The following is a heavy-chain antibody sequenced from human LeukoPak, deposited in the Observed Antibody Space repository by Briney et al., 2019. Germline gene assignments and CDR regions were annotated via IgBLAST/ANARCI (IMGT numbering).Heavy chain of an antibody. CDR2: ISGSGGST. J-gene: IGHJ6*03. V-gene: IGHV3-23*01. D-gene: IGHD1-26*01. CDR1: GFTFSSYA. CDR3: AKSYPLSLRYYYYYMDV. Sequence: GGSLRLSCAASGFTFSSYAMSWVRQAPGKGLECVSAISGSGGSTYYADSVKGRFTISRDNSKNTLYLQMNSLRAEDTAVYYCAKSYPLSLRYYYYYMDVWGKGTTVTVSS.